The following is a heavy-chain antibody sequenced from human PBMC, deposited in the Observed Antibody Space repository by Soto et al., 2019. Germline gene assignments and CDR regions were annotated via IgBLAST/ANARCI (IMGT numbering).Heavy chain of an antibody. V-gene: IGHV5-51*01. D-gene: IGHD6-13*01. CDR1: GYSFTSYW. CDR3: ASMGEDVAAAGIPFGY. J-gene: IGHJ4*02. CDR2: IYPGDSDT. Sequence: GESLKISCKGSGYSFTSYWISWVRQMPGKGLEWMGIIYPGDSDTRYSPSFQGQVTISADKSISTAYLQWSSLKASDTAMYYCASMGEDVAAAGIPFGYWGQGTLVTVSS.